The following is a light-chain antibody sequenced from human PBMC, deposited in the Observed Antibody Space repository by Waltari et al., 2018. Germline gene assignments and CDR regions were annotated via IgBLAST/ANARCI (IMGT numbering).Light chain of an antibody. V-gene: IGLV3-19*01. Sequence: SSELTQDPAVSVALGQTVRITCQGDHLRSYYVSWYQQKPGQAPMLVIYDKDNRPSGSPERFSGSSSGNIASLTITGAQAEDEADYYCNSPDTRGNHFVVFGGGTKLTVL. CDR1: HLRSYY. J-gene: IGLJ2*01. CDR3: NSPDTRGNHFVV. CDR2: DKD.